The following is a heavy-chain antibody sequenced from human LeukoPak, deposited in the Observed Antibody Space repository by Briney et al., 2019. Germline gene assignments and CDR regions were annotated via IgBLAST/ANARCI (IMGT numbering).Heavy chain of an antibody. V-gene: IGHV3-11*04. CDR1: GFTFSDYY. D-gene: IGHD3-10*02. CDR2: ISGSGSAT. J-gene: IGHJ6*04. Sequence: PGGSLRLSCAASGFTFSDYYMSWIRQAPGKGLDWVSYISGSGSATYYADSVKGRFTISRDNAKNSLYLQMNSLRAEDTAVYYCAELGITMIGGVWGKGTTVTISS. CDR3: AELGITMIGGV.